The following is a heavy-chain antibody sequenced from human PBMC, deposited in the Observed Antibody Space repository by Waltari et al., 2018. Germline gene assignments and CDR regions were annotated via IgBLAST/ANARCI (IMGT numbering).Heavy chain of an antibody. Sequence: EVQLVESGGGLVQPGGSLSLSCAASGFTFSSFEMNWVRQAPGNGREWVSYISSSGSTIYYADSVKGRFTISRDNAKNSLYLQMNSLRAEDTAVYYCARASPDGLGYWGQGTLVTVSS. J-gene: IGHJ4*02. D-gene: IGHD3-16*01. V-gene: IGHV3-48*03. CDR3: ARASPDGLGY. CDR1: GFTFSSFE. CDR2: ISSSGSTI.